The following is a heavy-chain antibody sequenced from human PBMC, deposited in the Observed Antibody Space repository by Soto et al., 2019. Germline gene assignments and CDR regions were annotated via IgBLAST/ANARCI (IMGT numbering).Heavy chain of an antibody. D-gene: IGHD3-3*01. Sequence: ASVKVSCKASGYTFTSYGISWVRQAPGQGLEWMGWISAYNGNTNYAQKLQGRVTMTTDTSTSTAYMELRSLRSDDTAVYYCARINGITIFGVVIFAPDYYYGMDVCGQVTTVTVSS. CDR1: GYTFTSYG. J-gene: IGHJ6*02. V-gene: IGHV1-18*04. CDR3: ARINGITIFGVVIFAPDYYYGMDV. CDR2: ISAYNGNT.